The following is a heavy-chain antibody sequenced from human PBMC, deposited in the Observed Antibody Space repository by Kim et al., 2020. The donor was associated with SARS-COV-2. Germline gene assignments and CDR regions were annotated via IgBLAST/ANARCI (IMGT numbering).Heavy chain of an antibody. V-gene: IGHV3-23*01. J-gene: IGHJ5*02. D-gene: IGHD3-10*01. CDR3: AKPKGSESYYPNWFDP. Sequence: SVKGRFTITRYNSKNSLYLQMNSRRAEDTAVYFCAKPKGSESYYPNWFDPWGQGTLVTVSS.